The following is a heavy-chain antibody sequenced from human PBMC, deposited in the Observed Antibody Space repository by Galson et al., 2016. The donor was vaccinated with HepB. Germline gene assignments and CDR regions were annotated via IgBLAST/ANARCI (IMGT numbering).Heavy chain of an antibody. D-gene: IGHD3-10*01. CDR3: ARVSGESGPDY. CDR2: ISYDGGNK. V-gene: IGHV3-30*03. J-gene: IGHJ4*02. Sequence: SLRLSCAASGFTFSSYGMHWVRQAPGKGLEWVAVISYDGGNKYYADSVKGRFTISRDNSKNTIYLQMNGLRAEDTATYYCARVSGESGPDYWGQGTLVTVSS. CDR1: GFTFSSYG.